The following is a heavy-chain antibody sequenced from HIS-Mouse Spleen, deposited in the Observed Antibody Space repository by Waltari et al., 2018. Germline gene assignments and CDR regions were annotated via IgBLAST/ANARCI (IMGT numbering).Heavy chain of an antibody. CDR1: GFTFSSYA. Sequence: QVQLVESGGGVVQPGRSLRLSCAASGFTFSSYAMHWVRQAPGKGLEGVSVISYDGSNKYYADSVKGRFTISRDNSKNTLYLQMNSLRAEDTAVYYCARELGATAFDYWGQGTLVTVSS. CDR2: ISYDGSNK. J-gene: IGHJ4*02. D-gene: IGHD5-12*01. V-gene: IGHV3-30*04. CDR3: ARELGATAFDY.